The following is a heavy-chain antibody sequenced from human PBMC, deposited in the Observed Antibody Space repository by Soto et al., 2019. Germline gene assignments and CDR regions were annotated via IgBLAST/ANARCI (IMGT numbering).Heavy chain of an antibody. CDR1: GISFSTYW. V-gene: IGHV3-7*05. CDR3: ARGGNCFEP. CDR2: IDQGGGEK. Sequence: EVQLVESGGGLVQPGGSLRLSCAASGISFSTYWMAWVRQAPGKGLEWEANIDQGGGEKYYVDSVRGRFTLSRDNAKNSLDLQMHSLTAEDTAIYSCARGGNCFEPWVQGTLVSVS. D-gene: IGHD2-15*01. J-gene: IGHJ5*02.